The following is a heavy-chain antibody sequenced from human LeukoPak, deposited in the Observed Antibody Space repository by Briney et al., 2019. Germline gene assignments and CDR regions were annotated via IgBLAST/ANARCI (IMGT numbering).Heavy chain of an antibody. CDR2: INHSGRT. Sequence: PSETLSLTCGVSGGSFSAYYWSWIRQPPGKGLELIGEINHSGRTNYNPSLKSRVTISVDTSKNQFSLNLSSVTAADTAVYYCARSRYWGQGTLVTVSS. V-gene: IGHV4-34*01. J-gene: IGHJ4*02. CDR3: ARSRY. CDR1: GGSFSAYY.